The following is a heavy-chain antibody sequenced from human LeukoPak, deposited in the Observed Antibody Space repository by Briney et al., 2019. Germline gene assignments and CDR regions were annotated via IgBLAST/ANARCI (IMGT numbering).Heavy chain of an antibody. Sequence: GGSLRLSCAASGFTFSSYAMNWVRQAPGKGLEWVSAISSSSTSTYYADSVKDRFTISRDNSKNTLYLQMSSLGAEDTAIYYCAKDPRYSSGPDAFDMWGQGTMVTVSS. CDR3: AKDPRYSSGPDAFDM. CDR1: GFTFSSYA. CDR2: ISSSSTST. J-gene: IGHJ3*02. V-gene: IGHV3-23*01. D-gene: IGHD6-19*01.